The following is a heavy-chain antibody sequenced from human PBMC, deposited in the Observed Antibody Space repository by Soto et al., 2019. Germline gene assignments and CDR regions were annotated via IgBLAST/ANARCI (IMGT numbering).Heavy chain of an antibody. D-gene: IGHD3-10*01. J-gene: IGHJ4*02. CDR3: AKMRTTYGFSHFDY. Sequence: GGSLRLSCAASGFTFSDYAMSWVRQAPGKGLEWVSAMSGIGGSTYYADSVKGRFTISRDHSKNTLSLQMESLRVEDTAVYYCAKMRTTYGFSHFDYWGQGTLVTVSS. CDR1: GFTFSDYA. V-gene: IGHV3-23*01. CDR2: MSGIGGST.